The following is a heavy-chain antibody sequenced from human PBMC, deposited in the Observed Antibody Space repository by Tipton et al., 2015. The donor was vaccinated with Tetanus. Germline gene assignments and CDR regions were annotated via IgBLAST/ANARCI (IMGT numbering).Heavy chain of an antibody. J-gene: IGHJ4*02. CDR2: ISGSGGST. V-gene: IGHV3-23*01. CDR3: TRDGSSPVFGVVTAFDY. Sequence: SLRLSCAASGFTFSSYAMSWVRQAPGKGLEWVSAISGSGGSTYYADSVKGQFTISRDNSKNTLYLQMNSLKTEDTAVYYCTRDGSSPVFGVVTAFDYWGQGTLVTVSS. D-gene: IGHD3-3*01. CDR1: GFTFSSYA.